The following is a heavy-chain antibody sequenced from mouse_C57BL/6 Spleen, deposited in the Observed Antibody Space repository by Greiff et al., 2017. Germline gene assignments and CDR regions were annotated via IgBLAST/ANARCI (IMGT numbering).Heavy chain of an antibody. CDR2: IHPTSGNT. V-gene: IGHV1-64*01. CDR1: GYTFTNYW. J-gene: IGHJ3*01. Sequence: QVQLQQSVAELVKPGASVKLSCTASGYTFTNYWMPWVKQRPGHGLEWIGMIHPTSGNTNYNAKFQGKATLTVDTSSSTAYMQRSSLTSEDSAVYYCARSSLYGSFAYWGQGTLVTVSA. D-gene: IGHD1-1*01. CDR3: ARSSLYGSFAY.